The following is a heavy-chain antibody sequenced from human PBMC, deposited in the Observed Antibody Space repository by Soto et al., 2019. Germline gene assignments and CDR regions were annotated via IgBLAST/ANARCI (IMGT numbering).Heavy chain of an antibody. CDR1: GFPLSDSA. CDR2: IRSKTNNYAT. J-gene: IGHJ6*03. Sequence: EVQLVESGGGLVQPGGSLRLACLASGFPLSDSAIHWVRKASGKGLEWVGRIRSKTNNYATTYGAPVRGRFTLSRDDSKYTTYLQMTNLESEDAAVYYCTRHAGGQVEHSFYYYCMDVWGKGTTVSV. V-gene: IGHV3-73*01. CDR3: TRHAGGQVEHSFYYYCMDV. D-gene: IGHD2-15*01.